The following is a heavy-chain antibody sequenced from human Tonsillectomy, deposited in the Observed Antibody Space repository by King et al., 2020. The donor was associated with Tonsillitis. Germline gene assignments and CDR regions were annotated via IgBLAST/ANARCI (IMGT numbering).Heavy chain of an antibody. D-gene: IGHD3-16*01. CDR3: ASQTRVVTYEGGWFDP. CDR2: LYYSGST. J-gene: IGHJ5*02. Sequence: QLQESGPRLVKPSETLSLTCTVSGGSISSSSYYWGWIRQPPGKGLEWIGSLYYSGSTYYNPSLTSRVTISVDTSKNSFSLKLSSVTAADKGVYYCASQTRVVTYEGGWFDPWGQGTLVTVSS. CDR1: GGSISSSSYY. V-gene: IGHV4-39*07.